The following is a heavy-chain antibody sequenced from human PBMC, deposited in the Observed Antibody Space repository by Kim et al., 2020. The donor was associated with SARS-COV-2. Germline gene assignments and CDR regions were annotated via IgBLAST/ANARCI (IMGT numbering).Heavy chain of an antibody. CDR1: GGSISSSNW. D-gene: IGHD3-10*01. V-gene: IGHV4-4*02. J-gene: IGHJ4*02. CDR2: IYHSGST. CDR3: ASANPQGFGELLYLY. Sequence: SETLSLTCAVSGGSISSSNWWSWVRQPPGKGLEWIGEIYHSGSTNYNPSLKSRVTISVDKSKNQFSLKLSSVTAADTAVYYCASANPQGFGELLYLYWGQGTLGTVSS.